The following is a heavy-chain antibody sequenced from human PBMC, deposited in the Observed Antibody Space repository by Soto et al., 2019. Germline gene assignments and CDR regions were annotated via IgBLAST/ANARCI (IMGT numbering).Heavy chain of an antibody. V-gene: IGHV4-30-4*01. CDR2: IYYSGST. D-gene: IGHD3-16*01. CDR1: GGSISSGDYY. Sequence: SETLSLTCTVSGGSISSGDYYWSWIRQPPGKGLEWIGYIYYSGSTYYNPSLKSRVTISVDTSKNQFSLKLSSVAAADTAVYYCARAGQGGKWFDPWGQGTLVTVSS. J-gene: IGHJ5*02. CDR3: ARAGQGGKWFDP.